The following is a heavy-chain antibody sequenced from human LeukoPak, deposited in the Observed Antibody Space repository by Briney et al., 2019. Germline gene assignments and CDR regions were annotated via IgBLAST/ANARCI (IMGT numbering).Heavy chain of an antibody. CDR2: ISGSGGST. Sequence: GGSLRLSCAASGFTFSSYSMNWVRQTPGKGLEWVSAISGSGGSTYYADSVKGRFTISRDNSKNTLYLQMNSLRAEDTAVYYCAKAPSSGGDYYYYMDVWGKGTTVTISS. CDR3: AKAPSSGGDYYYYMDV. D-gene: IGHD6-19*01. V-gene: IGHV3-23*01. CDR1: GFTFSSYS. J-gene: IGHJ6*03.